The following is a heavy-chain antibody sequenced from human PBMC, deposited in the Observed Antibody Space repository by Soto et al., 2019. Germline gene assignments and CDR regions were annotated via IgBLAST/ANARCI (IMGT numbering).Heavy chain of an antibody. CDR1: GFTFRSNA. J-gene: IGHJ4*02. D-gene: IGHD5-12*01. V-gene: IGHV3-23*01. CDR3: AKELGRDGYNYFDY. Sequence: GGSLRLSCAASGFTFRSNAMSWVRQAPGKGLEWVSAISGSGGSTYYADSVKGRFTISRDNSKNTLYLQMNSLRAEDTAVYYCAKELGRDGYNYFDYWGQGTLVTVSS. CDR2: ISGSGGST.